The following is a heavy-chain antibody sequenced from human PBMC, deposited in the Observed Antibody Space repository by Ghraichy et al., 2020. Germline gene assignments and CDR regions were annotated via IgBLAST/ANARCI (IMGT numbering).Heavy chain of an antibody. CDR2: ISGSGGST. J-gene: IGHJ4*02. Sequence: GGSLRLSCAASGFTFSSYAMSWVRQAPGKGLEWVSAISGSGGSTYYADSVKGRFTISRDNSKNTLYLQMNSLRAEDTAVYYCAKERARYYYDSSGYYNSIDYWGQGTLVTVSS. CDR3: AKERARYYYDSSGYYNSIDY. V-gene: IGHV3-23*01. D-gene: IGHD3-22*01. CDR1: GFTFSSYA.